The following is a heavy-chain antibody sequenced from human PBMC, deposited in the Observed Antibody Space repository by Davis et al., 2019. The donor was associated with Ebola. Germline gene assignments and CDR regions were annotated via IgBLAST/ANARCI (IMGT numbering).Heavy chain of an antibody. CDR1: GYTFTRYW. V-gene: IGHV5-51*06. J-gene: IGHJ6*03. CDR3: ARCRSLGSYYYMDV. D-gene: IGHD3-10*01. CDR2: IYAGDSDT. Sequence: GESLKISCKASGYTFTRYWIGWVRQMPGKGLEWMGIIYAGDSDTRYSPSFQGQVTIAADKSINTAYLQWSSLKASDTAVYYCARCRSLGSYYYMDVWGNGTSVTVSS.